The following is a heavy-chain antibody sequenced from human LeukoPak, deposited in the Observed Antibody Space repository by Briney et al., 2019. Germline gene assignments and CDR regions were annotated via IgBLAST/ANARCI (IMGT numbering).Heavy chain of an antibody. V-gene: IGHV1-69*06. J-gene: IGHJ4*02. CDR2: IIPIFGTA. CDR3: ARDRIAAAGSDY. CDR1: GGTFSSYA. D-gene: IGHD6-13*01. Sequence: SVKVSCKASGGTFSSYAISWVRQAPGQGLEWVGGIIPIFGTANYAQKFQGRVTITADKSTSTAYMELSSLRSEDTAVYYCARDRIAAAGSDYWGQGTLVTVSS.